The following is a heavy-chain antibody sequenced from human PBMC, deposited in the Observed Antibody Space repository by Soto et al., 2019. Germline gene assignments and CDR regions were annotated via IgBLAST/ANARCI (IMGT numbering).Heavy chain of an antibody. V-gene: IGHV3-7*04. Sequence: GGSLRLSCAASRFTFSTYWMNWVRQAPGKGLEWVANIKQGGSEKYYVDSVKGRFTISRDNAKNSLYLQMNSLRAEDTAVYYCARFHSTNAFDIWGQGTMVTVSS. D-gene: IGHD2-15*01. CDR3: ARFHSTNAFDI. CDR1: RFTFSTYW. CDR2: IKQGGSEK. J-gene: IGHJ3*02.